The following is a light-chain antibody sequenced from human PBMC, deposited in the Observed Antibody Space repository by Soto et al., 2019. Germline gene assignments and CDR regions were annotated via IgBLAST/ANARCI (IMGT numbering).Light chain of an antibody. V-gene: IGKV3-20*01. Sequence: EIVMTQSPATLSVSPGERATLSCRASQSVSSNLAWYQQKPGQAPRLLIYGASSRATGIPDRFRGSGSGTDFTLTIRRLAPEDFAVYYCQHYGSSPPVTFGQGTKVDIK. J-gene: IGKJ1*01. CDR1: QSVSSN. CDR3: QHYGSSPPVT. CDR2: GAS.